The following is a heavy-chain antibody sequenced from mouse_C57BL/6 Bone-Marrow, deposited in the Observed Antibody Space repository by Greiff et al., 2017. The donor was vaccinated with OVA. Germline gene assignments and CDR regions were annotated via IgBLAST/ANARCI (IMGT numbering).Heavy chain of an antibody. D-gene: IGHD2-1*01. CDR3: ARSPYGNLPY. Sequence: QVQLQQPGAELVMPGASVKLSCKASGYTFTSYWMHWVKQRPGQGLEWIGEIDPSDSYTNYNQKFKGKSTLTVDKSSSTAYMQLSSLTSEDSAVYYCARSPYGNLPYWGQGTTLTVSS. CDR2: IDPSDSYT. CDR1: GYTFTSYW. J-gene: IGHJ2*01. V-gene: IGHV1-69*01.